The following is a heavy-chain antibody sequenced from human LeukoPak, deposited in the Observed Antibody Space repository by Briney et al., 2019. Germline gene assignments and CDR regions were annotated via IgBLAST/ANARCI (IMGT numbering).Heavy chain of an antibody. Sequence: PGGSLRLSCAASGFTFSSYGMHWVRQAPGKGLEWVAVIWYDGSNKYYADSVKGRFTISRDNSKNTLYLQMNSLRAEDTAVYYCAKSMVRGVMVSVGYWGQGTLVTVSS. CDR2: IWYDGSNK. CDR3: AKSMVRGVMVSVGY. D-gene: IGHD3-10*01. CDR1: GFTFSSYG. V-gene: IGHV3-33*06. J-gene: IGHJ4*02.